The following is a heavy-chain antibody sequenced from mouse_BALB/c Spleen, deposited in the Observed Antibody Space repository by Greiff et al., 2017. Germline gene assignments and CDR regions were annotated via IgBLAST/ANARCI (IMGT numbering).Heavy chain of an antibody. V-gene: IGHV1S22*01. CDR2: IYPGSGST. D-gene: IGHD2-4*01. CDR3: TRSVLRTWYAY. CDR1: GYTFTSYW. J-gene: IGHJ3*01. Sequence: LQQPGSELVRPGASVKLSCKASGYTFTSYWMHWVKQRPGQGLEWIGNIYPGSGSTNYDEKFKSKATLTVDTSSSTAYMQLSSLTSEDSAVYYCTRSVLRTWYAYWGQGTLVTVSA.